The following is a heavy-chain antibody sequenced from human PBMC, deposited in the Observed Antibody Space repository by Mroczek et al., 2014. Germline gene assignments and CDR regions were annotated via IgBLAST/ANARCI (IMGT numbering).Heavy chain of an antibody. J-gene: IGHJ3*02. Sequence: VQLLETGGGVVQPGRSLRLSCAASGFTFSSYAMHWVRQAPGKGLEWVAVISYDGSNKYYADSVKGQFTISRDNSKNTLYLQMNSLRAEDTAVYYCARDRAKVYGSGSYGAFDIWGQGTMVTVSS. CDR1: GFTFSSYA. CDR3: ARDRAKVYGSGSYGAFDI. D-gene: IGHD3-10*01. V-gene: IGHV3-30-3*01. CDR2: ISYDGSNK.